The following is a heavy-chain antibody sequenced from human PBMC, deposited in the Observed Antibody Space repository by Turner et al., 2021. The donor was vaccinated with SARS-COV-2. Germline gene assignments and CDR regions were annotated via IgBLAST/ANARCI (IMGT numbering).Heavy chain of an antibody. J-gene: IGHJ2*01. CDR1: GITFIAYG. Sequence: VQLLESGGGLVQPGGSLSLSFAASGITFIAYGFNWVRQAPGKGLEWVSTIDGSGERTYYTDSVKGRFNISRDNSNNTVYLQMNSLRAEDTAVYYCATSGGARNFYWYFDIWGRGTLVTVSS. D-gene: IGHD1-7*01. CDR2: IDGSGERT. V-gene: IGHV3-23*01. CDR3: ATSGGARNFYWYFDI.